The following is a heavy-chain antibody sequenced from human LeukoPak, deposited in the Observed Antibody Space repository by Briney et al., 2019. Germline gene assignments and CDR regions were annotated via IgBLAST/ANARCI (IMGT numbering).Heavy chain of an antibody. CDR3: ARGGEYYGSGSYSPFDY. Sequence: SETLSLTCTVSGGSISSYYWSWIRQPPGKGLEWIGYIYYSGSTNYNPSLKSRVTISVDTSKNQFSLKLSSVSAADTAVYYCARGGEYYGSGSYSPFDYWGQGTLVTVSS. V-gene: IGHV4-59*01. D-gene: IGHD3-10*01. CDR1: GGSISSYY. CDR2: IYYSGST. J-gene: IGHJ4*02.